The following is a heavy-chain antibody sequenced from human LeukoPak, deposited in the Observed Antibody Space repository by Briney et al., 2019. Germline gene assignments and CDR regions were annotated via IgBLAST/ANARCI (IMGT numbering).Heavy chain of an antibody. D-gene: IGHD3-3*01. CDR1: GGSISSCY. V-gene: IGHV4-59*12. J-gene: IGHJ6*03. Sequence: SETLSLTCTVSGGSISSCYWSWIRQPPGKGLKWIGNIYYSGYTTYSPSLRSRVTISVDTSKNQFSLKLSSVTAADTAVYYCARGAYDFWSGYYYPGYYYYMDVWGKGTTVTVSS. CDR3: ARGAYDFWSGYYYPGYYYYMDV. CDR2: IYYSGYT.